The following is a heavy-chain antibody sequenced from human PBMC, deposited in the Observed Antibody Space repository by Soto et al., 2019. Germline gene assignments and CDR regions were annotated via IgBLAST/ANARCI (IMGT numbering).Heavy chain of an antibody. J-gene: IGHJ3*01. CDR2: IIPIFGTA. CDR3: ARRRLSYSTTHGAFEL. V-gene: IGHV1-69*06. D-gene: IGHD1-26*01. Sequence: AVKVSCKSSGGTFSSYAISWVRQAPGQGLEWMGGIIPIFGTANYAQKFQGRVTITADKSTSTAYMELSSLRSEDTAVYYCARRRLSYSTTHGAFELWGEGRMVTVS. CDR1: GGTFSSYA.